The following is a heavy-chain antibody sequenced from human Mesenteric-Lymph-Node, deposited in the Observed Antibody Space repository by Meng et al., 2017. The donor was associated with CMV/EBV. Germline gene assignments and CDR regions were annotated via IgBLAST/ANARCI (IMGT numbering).Heavy chain of an antibody. Sequence: GESLKISCAASGFTFSNYAMSWVRQAPGKGLEWVSAITISGDSAFYADSVKGRFIISRDNSKNTLYLQMNSLRADDTAVYYCARESGTAVVGRAYWGQGTLVTVSS. CDR2: ITISGDSA. V-gene: IGHV3-23*01. D-gene: IGHD2-2*01. CDR3: ARESGTAVVGRAY. CDR1: GFTFSNYA. J-gene: IGHJ4*02.